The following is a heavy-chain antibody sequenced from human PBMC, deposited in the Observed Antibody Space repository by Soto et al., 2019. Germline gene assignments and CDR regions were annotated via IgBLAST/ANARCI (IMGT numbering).Heavy chain of an antibody. V-gene: IGHV1-46*01. J-gene: IGHJ4*02. CDR1: GYTFTSYY. CDR2: INPSGGST. CDR3: ARGPHYYDSSGYYQFDY. D-gene: IGHD3-22*01. Sequence: RASVKVSCKASGYTFTSYYMHWVRQAPGQGLEWMGIINPSGGSTSYAQKFQGRVTMTRDTSTSTVYMELSSLRSEDTAVYYCARGPHYYDSSGYYQFDYWGQGTLVTSPQ.